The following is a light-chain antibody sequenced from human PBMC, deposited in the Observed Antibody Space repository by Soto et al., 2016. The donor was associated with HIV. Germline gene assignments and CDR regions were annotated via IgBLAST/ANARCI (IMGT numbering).Light chain of an antibody. V-gene: IGLV3-1*01. CDR1: KLGDKY. CDR2: EDK. J-gene: IGLJ3*02. CDR3: QAWDSGRV. Sequence: SYELTQPPSVSVSPGQTASITCSGDKLGDKYVCWYQQKPGQSPVLVIYEDKKRPSGIPERFSGSNSGNTATLTISGTRTMDEADYYCQAWDSGRVFGGGTKLTVL.